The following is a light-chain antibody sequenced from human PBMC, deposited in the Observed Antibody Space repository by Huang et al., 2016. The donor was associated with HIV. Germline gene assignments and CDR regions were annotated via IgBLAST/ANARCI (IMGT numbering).Light chain of an antibody. J-gene: IGKJ2*01. CDR3: QQYNNWPNT. CDR1: QSVSSN. V-gene: IGKV3-15*01. CDR2: GAS. Sequence: EIVMTQSPATLSVSPGERATLSCRASQSVSSNLAWYQQKPGQAPRLLIYGASTRATGSPARVSGSGSGTEFTLTISSLQSEDFAVYYCQQYNNWPNTFGQGTKLEIK.